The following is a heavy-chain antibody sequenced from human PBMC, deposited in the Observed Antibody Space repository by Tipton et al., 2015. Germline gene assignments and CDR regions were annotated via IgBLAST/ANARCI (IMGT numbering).Heavy chain of an antibody. V-gene: IGHV1-8*01. CDR3: ASARGRHGGLFYS. D-gene: IGHD4-23*01. Sequence: QLVQSGAEAKKPGVSVKVSCKASGYTFTNYDINWVRQATGQGLEWMGWMNPNSGNTGYPQKFQGRVTMTEDTSTETAYMELSSLRSADTAVYYCASARGRHGGLFYSWDQGILVSVSS. CDR1: GYTFTNYD. J-gene: IGHJ4*02. CDR2: MNPNSGNT.